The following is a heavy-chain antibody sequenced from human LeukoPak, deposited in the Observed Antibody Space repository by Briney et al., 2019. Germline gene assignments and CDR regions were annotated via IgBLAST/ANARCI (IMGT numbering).Heavy chain of an antibody. CDR3: ARDNWVYGDYIVGNY. D-gene: IGHD4-17*01. Sequence: GGSLRLSCAASGFTLTSYTMHWVRQAPGKGLEWVSSISSSSNYIHYADSVKGRFTISRDNAKNSLYLQMKSLRVEDTAVYFCARDNWVYGDYIVGNYWGQGTQVTVSS. CDR1: GFTLTSYT. V-gene: IGHV3-21*01. CDR2: ISSSSNYI. J-gene: IGHJ4*02.